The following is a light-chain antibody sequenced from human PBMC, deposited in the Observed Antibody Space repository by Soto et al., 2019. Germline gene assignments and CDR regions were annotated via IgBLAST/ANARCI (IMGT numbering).Light chain of an antibody. V-gene: IGLV1-47*01. Sequence: QSVLTQPPSASGTPGQRVTISCSGSSSNIGSNYVYWYQQLPGTAPKLLIYRNNRRPSAVPDRFSASKSGTSASLAISGLRSEDEADYYCAAWDDSLSGVVFGGGTKVTVL. CDR3: AAWDDSLSGVV. J-gene: IGLJ2*01. CDR1: SSNIGSNY. CDR2: RNN.